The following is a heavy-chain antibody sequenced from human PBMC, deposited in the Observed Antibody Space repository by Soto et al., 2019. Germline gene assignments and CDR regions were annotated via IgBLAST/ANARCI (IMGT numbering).Heavy chain of an antibody. CDR3: ARDGCSGSNCLNWFDP. V-gene: IGHV3-48*01. Sequence: EVQLVESGGGLVQPGGSLRLSCAASGFTFSSYSMNWVRQAPGKGLEWVSYISSSSTTKYYADSVKGRFTISRDNAKNPLYLQMNSLTAEDKAVYYCARDGCSGSNCLNWFDPWGQGTLVTVSS. CDR2: ISSSSTTK. J-gene: IGHJ5*02. D-gene: IGHD2-15*01. CDR1: GFTFSSYS.